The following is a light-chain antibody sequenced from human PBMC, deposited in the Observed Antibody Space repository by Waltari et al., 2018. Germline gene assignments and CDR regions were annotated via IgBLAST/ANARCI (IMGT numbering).Light chain of an antibody. CDR1: KLGNKY. CDR3: QAWDSSTDYV. V-gene: IGLV3-1*01. CDR2: HDD. Sequence: SYELTQPASVSVFPGQTARITCSGDKLGNKYACWYQQNPGQSPVMVMYHDDKRPSGIPDLFSGSNSGNTATLTISGTQAMDEADYYCQAWDSSTDYVFGPGTKVTVL. J-gene: IGLJ1*01.